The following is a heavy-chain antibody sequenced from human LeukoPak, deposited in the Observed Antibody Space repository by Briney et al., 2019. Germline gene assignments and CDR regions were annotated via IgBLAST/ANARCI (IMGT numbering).Heavy chain of an antibody. Sequence: GGTLGLSCTASGFTFSNYDLTWVRQAPGNGLEWVSSISAGGSSTYYTDSVKGRFTISRDNSKNTLYLQMNSLRAEDTAVYYCARGPYGDYVWPSDYWGQGTLVTVSS. CDR2: ISAGGSST. CDR3: ARGPYGDYVWPSDY. V-gene: IGHV3-23*01. D-gene: IGHD4-17*01. CDR1: GFTFSNYD. J-gene: IGHJ4*02.